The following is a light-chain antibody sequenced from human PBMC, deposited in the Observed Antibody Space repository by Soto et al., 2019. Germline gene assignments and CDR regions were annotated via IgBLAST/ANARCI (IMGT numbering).Light chain of an antibody. Sequence: EIVMTQSPATLSVSPGERATLSCRASQSVSSNLAWYQQKPGQAPRLLIYGASTRATGIPARFSGSGSGTEFTLTISSLQSEDFALYYCQQYNNWQGTFGQGTKVEIK. CDR2: GAS. V-gene: IGKV3-15*01. CDR1: QSVSSN. J-gene: IGKJ1*01. CDR3: QQYNNWQGT.